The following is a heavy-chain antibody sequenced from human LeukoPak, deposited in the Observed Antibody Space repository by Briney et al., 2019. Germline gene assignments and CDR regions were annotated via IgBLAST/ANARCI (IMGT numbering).Heavy chain of an antibody. CDR1: GTYW. Sequence: GGSLRFSCAASGTYWMHWVRQAPGKGLVWVSHINSDGSWTGYADSVKGRFTISKDNAKNTVSLQMNNLRAEDTAVYYCVTFYETYWGRGTLVTVSS. J-gene: IGHJ4*02. CDR2: INSDGSWT. CDR3: VTFYETY. D-gene: IGHD2/OR15-2a*01. V-gene: IGHV3-74*01.